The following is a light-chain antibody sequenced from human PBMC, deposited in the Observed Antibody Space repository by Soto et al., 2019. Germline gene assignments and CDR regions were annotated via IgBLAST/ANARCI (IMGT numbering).Light chain of an antibody. V-gene: IGLV2-14*01. CDR2: EVS. CDR1: SRYVCGYHY. Sequence: QSALTQPASVSGSPGQSITISCTGTSRYVCGYHYVSWYQQHPGKAPKLMMYEVSNRPSGVSNRFSGSKSGNTASLTSSGLQAEDEADYYCSSYTSSSTWVFGGGTTHTVL. J-gene: IGLJ3*02. CDR3: SSYTSSSTWV.